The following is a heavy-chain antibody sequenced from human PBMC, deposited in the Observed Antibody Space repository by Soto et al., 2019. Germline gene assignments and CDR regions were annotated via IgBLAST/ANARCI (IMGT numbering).Heavy chain of an antibody. D-gene: IGHD3-10*01. J-gene: IGHJ6*02. CDR3: AKDHYGAAIYGMDV. V-gene: IGHV3-9*01. CDR2: IAWNSDII. Sequence: EVPFVESGGGLVQPGRSLRLSCAASGFSFEDYAMHWVRQAPGKGLEWVSGIAWNSDIIGYADSVKGRFTISRDNGXNSLYLQMNSLRPEDTTLYYCAKDHYGAAIYGMDVWGQGTTVTVSS. CDR1: GFSFEDYA.